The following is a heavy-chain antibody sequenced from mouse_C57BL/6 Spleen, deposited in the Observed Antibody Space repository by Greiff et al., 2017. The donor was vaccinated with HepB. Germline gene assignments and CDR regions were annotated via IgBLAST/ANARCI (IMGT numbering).Heavy chain of an antibody. CDR3: ALPLYGSSYEDYAMDY. V-gene: IGHV14-2*01. J-gene: IGHJ4*01. CDR1: GFNINDYY. CDR2: IDPEDGET. D-gene: IGHD1-1*01. Sequence: EVQLQQSGAELVKPGASVKLSCTASGFNINDYYMHWVKQRTEQGLEWIGRIDPEDGETKYAPKFQGKATITADTSSNTAYLQLSSLTSEDTAVYYCALPLYGSSYEDYAMDYWGQGTSVTVSS.